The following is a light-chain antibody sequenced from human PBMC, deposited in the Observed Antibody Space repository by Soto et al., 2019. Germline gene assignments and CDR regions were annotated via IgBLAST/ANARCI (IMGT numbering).Light chain of an antibody. Sequence: EIVLTQSPGSLSLSPGEGATLSCRASQSVPNKYLAWYQQKPAQAPRLLIHGASTRATGIPDRFSGSGSETDFTLTISRLEPEDFAMYYCQQYIDWPRTFGQGTKVDIK. V-gene: IGKV3-20*01. CDR2: GAS. CDR1: QSVPNKY. CDR3: QQYIDWPRT. J-gene: IGKJ1*01.